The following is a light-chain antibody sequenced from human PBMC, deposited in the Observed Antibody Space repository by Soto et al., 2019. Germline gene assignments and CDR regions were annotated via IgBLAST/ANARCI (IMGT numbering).Light chain of an antibody. J-gene: IGKJ1*01. CDR1: QSVNSN. Sequence: EIGLTQSPATLSLSPGERATLSCRASQSVNSNLAWYQQKAGQAPRLLIYGTSTRATGIPARFTGSGSGTDFTLTISSLQFEDFAVYYCQQYNNWPRTFGQGTTVDIK. CDR2: GTS. CDR3: QQYNNWPRT. V-gene: IGKV3-15*01.